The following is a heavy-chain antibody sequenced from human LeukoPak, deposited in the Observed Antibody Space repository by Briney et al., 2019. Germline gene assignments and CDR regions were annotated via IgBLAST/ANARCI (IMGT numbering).Heavy chain of an antibody. CDR2: IKQDGSVK. CDR3: ARDTAMVTSVDYYGMDV. D-gene: IGHD5-18*01. Sequence: PGGSLILPCASSGFPLSSYWMSWVRQAPGKGLKWVANIKQDGSVKYYVDSVKGRFTISRDNAMNSLYLQMNSLRAEDTAVYYCARDTAMVTSVDYYGMDVWGQGTTVTVS. V-gene: IGHV3-7*05. J-gene: IGHJ6*02. CDR1: GFPLSSYW.